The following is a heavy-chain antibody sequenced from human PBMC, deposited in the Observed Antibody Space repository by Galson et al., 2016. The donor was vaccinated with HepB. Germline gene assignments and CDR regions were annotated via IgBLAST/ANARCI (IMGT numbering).Heavy chain of an antibody. J-gene: IGHJ4*02. Sequence: TLSLTCTVSGDSISSGGYYWSWIRQHPGKGLEWIGYIYYSGSTYYNPSLKTRVTISVDTSKNQFSLKLSSVTAADTAVYYCARWMTFGVVIGFDYWGQGTLVTVSS. V-gene: IGHV4-31*03. CDR3: ARWMTFGVVIGFDY. D-gene: IGHD3-3*01. CDR1: GDSISSGGYY. CDR2: IYYSGST.